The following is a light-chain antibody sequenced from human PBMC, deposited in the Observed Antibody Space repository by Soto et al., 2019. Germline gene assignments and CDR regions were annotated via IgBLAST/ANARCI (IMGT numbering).Light chain of an antibody. CDR3: RHLYTYPST. Sequence: DIQLTQSPSFLSASVGDRVTITCRASQNINSYLAWYQQKPGKAPKLLIYGASTLQSGVPSRFSGSGSGTQFTLTLISLQPEDFATYYCRHLYTYPSTFAQGTRLEVK. CDR1: QNINSY. V-gene: IGKV1-9*01. CDR2: GAS. J-gene: IGKJ5*01.